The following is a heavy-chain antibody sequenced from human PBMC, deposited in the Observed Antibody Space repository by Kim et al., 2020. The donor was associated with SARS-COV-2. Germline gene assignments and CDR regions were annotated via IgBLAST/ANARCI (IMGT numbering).Heavy chain of an antibody. CDR3: ASPGPYYYDSSGYLPFDAFDI. Sequence: GESLKISCKGSGYSFTSYWIGWVRQMPGKGLEWMGIIYPGDSDTRYSPSFQGQVTISADKSISTAYLQWSSLKASDTAMYYCASPGPYYYDSSGYLPFDAFDIWGQGTMVTVSS. CDR2: IYPGDSDT. CDR1: GYSFTSYW. D-gene: IGHD3-22*01. V-gene: IGHV5-51*01. J-gene: IGHJ3*02.